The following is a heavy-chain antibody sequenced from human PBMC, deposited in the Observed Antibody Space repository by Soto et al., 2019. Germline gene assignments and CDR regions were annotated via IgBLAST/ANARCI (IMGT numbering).Heavy chain of an antibody. CDR3: ARGITIFGVVILFRDYYYYMDV. J-gene: IGHJ6*03. D-gene: IGHD3-3*01. CDR1: GFTFSSYW. Sequence: PGGSLRLSCAASGFTFSSYWMSWVRQAPGKGLEWVANIKQDGSEKYYVDSVKGRFTISRDNAKNSLYLQMNSLRAEDKAVYYCARGITIFGVVILFRDYYYYMDVWGKGTTVTVSS. V-gene: IGHV3-7*04. CDR2: IKQDGSEK.